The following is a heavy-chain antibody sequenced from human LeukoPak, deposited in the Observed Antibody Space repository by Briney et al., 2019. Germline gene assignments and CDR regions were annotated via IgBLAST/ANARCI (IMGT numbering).Heavy chain of an antibody. Sequence: ASVKVSCKASGYTFTGYYMHWVRQAPGQGLEWMGWINPNSGGTNYSQKFQGRVTMTRDTSISTAYMELSRLRSDDTAVYYCARDGGSGWYFDYWGQGTLVTVSS. D-gene: IGHD6-19*01. CDR1: GYTFTGYY. CDR3: ARDGGSGWYFDY. J-gene: IGHJ4*02. CDR2: INPNSGGT. V-gene: IGHV1-2*02.